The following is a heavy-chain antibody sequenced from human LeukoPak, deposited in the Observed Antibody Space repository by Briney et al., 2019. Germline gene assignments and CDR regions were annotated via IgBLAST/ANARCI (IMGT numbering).Heavy chain of an antibody. J-gene: IGHJ6*02. D-gene: IGHD1-26*01. V-gene: IGHV1-2*02. CDR3: ARDDDDGGATHYYYYGMDV. CDR1: GYTFTGYY. Sequence: ASVKVSCKASGYTFTGYYMHWVRQAPGQGLEWMGWINPNSGGTNYAQKFQGRVTMTRDTSISTAYMELSRLRSDDTAVYYCARDDDDGGATHYYYYGMDVWGQGTTVTVSS. CDR2: INPNSGGT.